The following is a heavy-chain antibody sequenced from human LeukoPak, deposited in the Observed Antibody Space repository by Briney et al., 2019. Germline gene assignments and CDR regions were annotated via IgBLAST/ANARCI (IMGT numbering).Heavy chain of an antibody. D-gene: IGHD3-22*01. V-gene: IGHV3-23*01. CDR2: ISGSGGST. CDR3: AKSLLLDTYYYDSSGCADY. Sequence: GGSLRLSCAASGFTFSSYAMNWVRQAPGKGLEWVSAISGSGGSTYYADSVKGRFTISRDNSKNTLYLQMNSLRAEDTAVYYCAKSLLLDTYYYDSSGCADYWGQGTLVTVSS. J-gene: IGHJ4*02. CDR1: GFTFSSYA.